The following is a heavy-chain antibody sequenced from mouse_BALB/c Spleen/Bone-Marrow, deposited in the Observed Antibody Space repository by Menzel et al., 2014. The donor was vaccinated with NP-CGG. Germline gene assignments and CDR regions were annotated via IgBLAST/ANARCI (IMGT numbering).Heavy chain of an antibody. CDR1: GFDFSRYW. Sequence: EVKVVESGGGLVQPGGSLNLSCAASGFDFSRYWMCWARQAPGKGQEWIGEINPGSSTINYTPSLKDKFIISRDNAKNTLYLQMSKVRSEDTALYYCARLAVWGAMDYWGQGTSVTVSS. V-gene: IGHV4-2*02. J-gene: IGHJ4*01. D-gene: IGHD2-10*02. CDR3: ARLAVWGAMDY. CDR2: INPGSSTI.